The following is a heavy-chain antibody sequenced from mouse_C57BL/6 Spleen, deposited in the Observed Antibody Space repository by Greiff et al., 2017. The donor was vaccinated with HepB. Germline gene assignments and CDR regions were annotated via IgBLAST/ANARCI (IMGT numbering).Heavy chain of an antibody. CDR3: ARPDYYGSSAWLAY. Sequence: EVQGVESGGGLVKPGGSLTLSCAASGFTFSDYGMHWVRPAPEKGLEWVAYISSGRSTIYYADTVKGRFTLSRDNAKNTLFLQMTSLRSEDTAMYYCARPDYYGSSAWLAYWGQGTLVTVSA. CDR2: ISSGRSTI. J-gene: IGHJ3*01. V-gene: IGHV5-17*01. CDR1: GFTFSDYG. D-gene: IGHD1-1*01.